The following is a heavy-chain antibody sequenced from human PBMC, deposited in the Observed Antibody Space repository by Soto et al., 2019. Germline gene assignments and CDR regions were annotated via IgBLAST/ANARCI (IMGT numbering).Heavy chain of an antibody. J-gene: IGHJ4*02. D-gene: IGHD3-22*01. CDR1: GDFISTFY. V-gene: IGHV4-59*01. CDR2: VYYTGST. Sequence: SETLSLTCTVSGDFISTFYWGWMRQSPGKELEWIGYVYYTGSTNYNPSLKSRVTISVDRSKNQFSLKLTSANAADTAVYYCARGRTVRNYADDSSDYFYFFDYWGQGTQVTVSS. CDR3: ARGRTVRNYADDSSDYFYFFDY.